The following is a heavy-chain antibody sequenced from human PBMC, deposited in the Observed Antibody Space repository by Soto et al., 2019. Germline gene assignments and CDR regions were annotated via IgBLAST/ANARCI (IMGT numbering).Heavy chain of an antibody. CDR1: GYTFTSYG. CDR3: ARVPMVRAQPSWYMDV. J-gene: IGHJ6*03. V-gene: IGHV1-18*01. Sequence: ASVKVSCKASGYTFTSYGISWVRQAPGQGLEWMGWISAYNGNTNYAQKLQGRVTMTTDKSTSTAYMELRSLRSDDTAVYYCARVPMVRAQPSWYMDVWGKGTTVTVSS. D-gene: IGHD3-10*01. CDR2: ISAYNGNT.